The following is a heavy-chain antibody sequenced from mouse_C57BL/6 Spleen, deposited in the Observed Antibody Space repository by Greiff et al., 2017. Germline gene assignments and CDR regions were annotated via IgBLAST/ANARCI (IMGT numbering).Heavy chain of an antibody. CDR2: FYPGSGSI. Sequence: VMLVESGAELVKPGASVKLSCKASGYTFTEYTIHWVKQRSGQGLEWIGWFYPGSGSIKYNEKFKDKATLTADKSSSTVYMELSRLTSEDSAVYFCARHEDRGQGFAYWGQGTLVTVSA. CDR3: ARHEDRGQGFAY. V-gene: IGHV1-62-2*01. CDR1: GYTFTEYT. J-gene: IGHJ3*01. D-gene: IGHD3-2*02.